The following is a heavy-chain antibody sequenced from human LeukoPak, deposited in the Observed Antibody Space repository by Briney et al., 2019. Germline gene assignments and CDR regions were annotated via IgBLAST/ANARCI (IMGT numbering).Heavy chain of an antibody. CDR3: ARDLGTYYYDSSGYAFDY. V-gene: IGHV1-69*04. D-gene: IGHD3-22*01. J-gene: IGHJ4*02. CDR2: IIPILGIA. CDR1: GGTFSSYA. Sequence: ASVKVSCKASGGTFSSYAISWVRQAPGQGLEWMGRIIPILGIANYAQKFQGRVTITADKSTSTAYMELSSLRSEDTAVYYCARDLGTYYYDSSGYAFDYWGQGTLVTVSS.